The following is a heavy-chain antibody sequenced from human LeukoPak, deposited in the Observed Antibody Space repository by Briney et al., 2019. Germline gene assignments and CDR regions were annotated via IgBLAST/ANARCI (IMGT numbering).Heavy chain of an antibody. J-gene: IGHJ4*02. V-gene: IGHV1-2*02. Sequence: GASVKVSCKASGYTFTGYYMHWVRQAPGQGLEWMGWINPNSGGTNYARKFQGRVTMTRDTSISTAYMELSRLRSDDTAVYYCAQDPGYCSSTSCPSWGQGTLVTVSS. D-gene: IGHD2-2*01. CDR1: GYTFTGYY. CDR2: INPNSGGT. CDR3: AQDPGYCSSTSCPS.